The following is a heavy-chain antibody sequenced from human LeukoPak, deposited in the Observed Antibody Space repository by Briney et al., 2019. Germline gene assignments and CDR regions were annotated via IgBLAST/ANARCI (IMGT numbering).Heavy chain of an antibody. CDR1: GFTFSSYS. CDR2: ISSSSYI. J-gene: IGHJ6*02. CDR3: ARALDIVVVVATNYGMDV. D-gene: IGHD2-15*01. Sequence: GGSLRLSCAASGFTFSSYSMNWVRQAPGKGLEWVSSISSSSYIYYADSVKGRFTISRDNAKNSLYLQMNSLRAEDTAVYYCARALDIVVVVATNYGMDVWGQGTTVTVSS. V-gene: IGHV3-21*01.